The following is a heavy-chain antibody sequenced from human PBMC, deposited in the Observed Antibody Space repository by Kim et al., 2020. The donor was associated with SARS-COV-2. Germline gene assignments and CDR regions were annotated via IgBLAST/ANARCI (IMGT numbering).Heavy chain of an antibody. Sequence: GGSLRPSCAASGFTFSDYYMSWIRQAPGKGLEWVSYISSSGSTIYYADSVKGRFTISRDNAKNSLYLQMNSLRAEDTAVYYCAREGDYDYIWGSYRYPYYFDYWGQGTLVTVSS. J-gene: IGHJ4*02. D-gene: IGHD3-16*02. CDR2: ISSSGSTI. CDR1: GFTFSDYY. CDR3: AREGDYDYIWGSYRYPYYFDY. V-gene: IGHV3-11*01.